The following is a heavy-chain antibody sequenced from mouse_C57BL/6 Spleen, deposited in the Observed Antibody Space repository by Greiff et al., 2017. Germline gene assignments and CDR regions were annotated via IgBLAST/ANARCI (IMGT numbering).Heavy chain of an antibody. Sequence: QVQLKQPGAELVRPGSSVKLSCKASGYTFTSYWMHWVKQRPIQGLEWIGNIDPSDSETHYNQKFKDKATLTVDKSSSTAYMQLSSLTSEDSAVYYCARRGDYDMFAYWGQGTLVTVSA. J-gene: IGHJ3*01. CDR3: ARRGDYDMFAY. CDR1: GYTFTSYW. D-gene: IGHD2-4*01. CDR2: IDPSDSET. V-gene: IGHV1-52*01.